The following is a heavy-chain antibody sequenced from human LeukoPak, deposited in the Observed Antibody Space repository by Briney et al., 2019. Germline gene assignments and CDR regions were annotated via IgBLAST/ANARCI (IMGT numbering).Heavy chain of an antibody. CDR1: GGSISSSSYY. V-gene: IGHV4-39*07. D-gene: IGHD2-2*01. J-gene: IGHJ4*02. CDR2: INHSGST. CDR3: ARGYCSSNSCPDFDY. Sequence: ASETLSLTCSVSGGSISSSSYYWDWIRQPPGKGLEWLGEINHSGSTNYNPSLKSRVTISIDTSENQLSLKLSSVTAADTAVYYCARGYCSSNSCPDFDYWGQGTLVTVSS.